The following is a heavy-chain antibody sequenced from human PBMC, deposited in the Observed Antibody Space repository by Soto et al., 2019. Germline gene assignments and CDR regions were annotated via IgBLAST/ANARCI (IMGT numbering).Heavy chain of an antibody. V-gene: IGHV3-23*01. Sequence: PWGSMRLSCAASGFTFSSYAMSWVRQAPGKGLEWVSAISGSGGSTYYADSVKGRFTISRDNSKNTLYLQMNSLRAEDTAVYYCAKDIWRIAVVDYWGQGTLVTVSS. CDR2: ISGSGGST. D-gene: IGHD6-19*01. CDR1: GFTFSSYA. CDR3: AKDIWRIAVVDY. J-gene: IGHJ4*02.